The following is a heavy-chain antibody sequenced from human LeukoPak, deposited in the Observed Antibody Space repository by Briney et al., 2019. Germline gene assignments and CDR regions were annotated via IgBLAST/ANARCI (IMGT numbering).Heavy chain of an antibody. V-gene: IGHV3-7*01. J-gene: IGHJ4*02. CDR3: ARDRASHFDY. Sequence: GGSLRLSCGASGFTFSSYWMSWVRQAPGKGLEWVANIKEDGSEENYVDSVRGRFTISRDNAKNTLYLQMNSLRAEDTAIYYCARDRASHFDYWGQGTLVTVSS. CDR1: GFTFSSYW. D-gene: IGHD3-10*01. CDR2: IKEDGSEE.